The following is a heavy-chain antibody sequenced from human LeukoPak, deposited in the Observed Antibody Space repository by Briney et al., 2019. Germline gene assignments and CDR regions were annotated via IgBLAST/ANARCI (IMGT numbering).Heavy chain of an antibody. CDR2: IYYSGNT. CDR1: GVSISSSDSY. V-gene: IGHV4-39*01. Sequence: SSETLSLTCTVSGVSISSSDSYWGWIRQPPGKGLEWIGSIYYSGNTYYNASLKSQVSISIDTSKNQFSLRLTSVTAADTAVYYCARQTGSGLFILPGGQGTLVTVSS. J-gene: IGHJ4*02. D-gene: IGHD3/OR15-3a*01. CDR3: ARQTGSGLFILP.